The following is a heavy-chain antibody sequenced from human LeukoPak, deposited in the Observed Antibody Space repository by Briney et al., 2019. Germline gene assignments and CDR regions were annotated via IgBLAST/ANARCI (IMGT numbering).Heavy chain of an antibody. Sequence: GGSLRLSCAASGFTFSSYWMHWVRQAPGKGLVWVSRINTDGSDTTYADSVKGRFTISRDNAKNTLYLQMNSLRAEDTAVYYCAELGITMIGGVWGKGTTVTISS. D-gene: IGHD3-10*02. CDR3: AELGITMIGGV. V-gene: IGHV3-74*01. CDR2: INTDGSDT. J-gene: IGHJ6*04. CDR1: GFTFSSYW.